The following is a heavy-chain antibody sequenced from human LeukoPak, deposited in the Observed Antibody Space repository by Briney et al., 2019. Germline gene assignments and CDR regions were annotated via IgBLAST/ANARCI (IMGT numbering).Heavy chain of an antibody. J-gene: IGHJ5*02. CDR2: IYYSGST. V-gene: IGHV4-59*01. CDR1: GGSISSYY. Sequence: SETLSLTCTVSGGSISSYYWSWIRQPPGKGLEWIGYIYYSGSTNYNPSLKSRVTISVDTSKNQFSLKLSSVTAADTAVYYCAGDYSSSWPVPSWGQGTLVTVSS. CDR3: AGDYSSSWPVPS. D-gene: IGHD6-13*01.